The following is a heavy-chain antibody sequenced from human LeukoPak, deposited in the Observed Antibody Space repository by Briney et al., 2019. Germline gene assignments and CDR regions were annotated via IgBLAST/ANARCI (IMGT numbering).Heavy chain of an antibody. CDR3: AREGEFYYDSSGSFDY. Sequence: KPGRSLRLSCAASGFTFSSYSMNWVRQAPGKGLEWVSSISSSSSYIYYADSVKGRFTISRDNAKNSLYLQMNSLRAEDTAVYYCAREGEFYYDSSGSFDYWGQGTLVTVSS. V-gene: IGHV3-21*01. J-gene: IGHJ4*02. CDR2: ISSSSSYI. CDR1: GFTFSSYS. D-gene: IGHD3-22*01.